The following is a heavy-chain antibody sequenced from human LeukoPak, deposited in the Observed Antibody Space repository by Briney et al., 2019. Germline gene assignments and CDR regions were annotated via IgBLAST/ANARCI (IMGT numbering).Heavy chain of an antibody. Sequence: GRSLRLSCAASGFTFSSYGMHCVRQAPGKGLEWVAVISYDGSNKYYADSVKGRFTISRDNSKNTLYLQMNSLRAEDTAVYYCAKGIAVAAFQHWGQGTLVTVSS. CDR1: GFTFSSYG. J-gene: IGHJ1*01. CDR3: AKGIAVAAFQH. CDR2: ISYDGSNK. D-gene: IGHD6-19*01. V-gene: IGHV3-30*18.